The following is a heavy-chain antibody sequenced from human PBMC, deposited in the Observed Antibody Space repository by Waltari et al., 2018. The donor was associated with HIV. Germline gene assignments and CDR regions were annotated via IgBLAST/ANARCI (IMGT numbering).Heavy chain of an antibody. CDR3: VKEHQYSHSWYSYYGMDV. CDR2: ISGSGGST. Sequence: EVQVLESGGALVQPGGSLRLSCEASGFTFSNYGMRWVRQAPGKGVEWVSTISGSGGSTYYADSVKGRFTVSRDNSKNTLYLQMNSLRAEDTAVYFCVKEHQYSHSWYSYYGMDVWGQGTTVTVSS. J-gene: IGHJ6*02. CDR1: GFTFSNYG. D-gene: IGHD6-13*01. V-gene: IGHV3-23*01.